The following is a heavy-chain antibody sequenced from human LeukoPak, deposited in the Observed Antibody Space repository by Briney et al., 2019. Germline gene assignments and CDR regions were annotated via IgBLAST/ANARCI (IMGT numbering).Heavy chain of an antibody. CDR2: IKQDGSEK. CDR1: GFTFSSYW. J-gene: IGHJ4*02. Sequence: GGSLRLSCAVSGFTFSSYWMNWVRQAPGKGLEWVANIKQDGSEKNYVDSVKGRFTISRDNAKSSLFLQMNDLRAEDTAGYYCAKGGRGNGEVYWGQGTLVTVSS. CDR3: AKGGRGNGEVY. V-gene: IGHV3-7*01. D-gene: IGHD3-16*01.